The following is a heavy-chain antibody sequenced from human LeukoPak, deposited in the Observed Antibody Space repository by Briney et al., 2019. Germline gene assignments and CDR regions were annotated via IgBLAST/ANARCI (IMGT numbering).Heavy chain of an antibody. CDR3: ARDPNAMVTSLFDY. CDR2: ISAYYGNT. CDR1: GGTFSSYA. D-gene: IGHD5-18*01. V-gene: IGHV1-18*01. J-gene: IGHJ4*02. Sequence: GASVKVSCKASGGTFSSYAISWVRPAPGQGLEWMGWISAYYGNTTYAQKFQGRVTMTTDTSTSTAYMELRSLRSDDTAVYYCARDPNAMVTSLFDYWGQGTLVTVSS.